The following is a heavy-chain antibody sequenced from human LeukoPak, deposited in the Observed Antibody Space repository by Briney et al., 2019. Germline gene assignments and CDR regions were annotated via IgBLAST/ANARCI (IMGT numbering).Heavy chain of an antibody. Sequence: GGSLRFSCAASGFTFSDYYMSWIRQAPGKGLEWVSYISSSGSSTFHADSVKGRFTISRDNAKNSLYLQMNSLTAEDTAVYYCARTAGGYFDYWGQGNLVTVSS. V-gene: IGHV3-11*01. CDR2: ISSSGSST. D-gene: IGHD6-13*01. J-gene: IGHJ4*02. CDR3: ARTAGGYFDY. CDR1: GFTFSDYY.